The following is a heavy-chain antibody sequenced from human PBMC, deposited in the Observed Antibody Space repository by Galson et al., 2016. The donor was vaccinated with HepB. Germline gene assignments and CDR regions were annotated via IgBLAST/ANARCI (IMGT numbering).Heavy chain of an antibody. CDR2: MNPNSGFT. CDR1: GYTFTDYY. CDR3: TRAYCSNLNCFDAAFDI. D-gene: IGHD2-2*01. V-gene: IGHV1-2*02. Sequence: SVKVSCKASGYTFTDYYMHWVRQAPGQGLEWMGWMNPNSGFTNFAQKFQGRVTMTRDTSISTAYMGLSGLRFDDTAVYYCTRAYCSNLNCFDAAFDIWGQGARVSVSS. J-gene: IGHJ3*02.